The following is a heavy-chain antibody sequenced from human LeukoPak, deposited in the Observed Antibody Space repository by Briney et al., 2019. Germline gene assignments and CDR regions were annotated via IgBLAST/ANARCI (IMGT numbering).Heavy chain of an antibody. CDR3: ARKTSSGPFDS. J-gene: IGHJ5*01. CDR2: VSSSSSYI. CDR1: GFTFSSYA. Sequence: GGSLRLSCAASGFTFSSYAMSWIRQAPGKGLEWVSSVSSSSSYIYYADSVKGRFTISRDNAKNSLYLQMNSLRAEDTAVYYCARKTSSGPFDSWGQGTLVTVSS. D-gene: IGHD3-22*01. V-gene: IGHV3-21*01.